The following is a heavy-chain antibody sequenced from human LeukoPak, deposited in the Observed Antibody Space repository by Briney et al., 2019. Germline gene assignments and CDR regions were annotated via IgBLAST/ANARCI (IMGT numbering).Heavy chain of an antibody. CDR1: GYTFTSYG. J-gene: IGHJ6*02. CDR3: ARDHVVPAQYNYGMDV. D-gene: IGHD2-2*01. CDR2: ISAYNGNT. V-gene: IGHV1-18*01. Sequence: GASVKVSCKASGYTFTSYGISWVRQAPGQGLEWMGWISAYNGNTNYAQKLQGRVTMTTDTSTSTAYMELRSLRSDDTAVYYCARDHVVPAQYNYGMDVWGQGTTVTVSS.